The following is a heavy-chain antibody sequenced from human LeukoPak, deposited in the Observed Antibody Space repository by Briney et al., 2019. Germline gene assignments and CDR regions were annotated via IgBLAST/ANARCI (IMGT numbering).Heavy chain of an antibody. Sequence: SETLSLTCAVYGGSFSGYYWSWIRQPPGKGLEWIGEINHSGSTNYNPSLKSRVTISVDTSKNQFSLKLSSVTAADTAVYYCARGGTLAYYYDSSGYFTSDYWGQGTLVTVSS. CDR3: ARGGTLAYYYDSSGYFTSDY. V-gene: IGHV4-34*01. CDR2: INHSGST. J-gene: IGHJ4*02. CDR1: GGSFSGYY. D-gene: IGHD3-22*01.